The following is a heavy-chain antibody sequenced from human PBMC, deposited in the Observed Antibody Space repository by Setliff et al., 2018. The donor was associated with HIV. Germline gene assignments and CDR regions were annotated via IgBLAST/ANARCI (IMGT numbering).Heavy chain of an antibody. CDR2: INTSGGRT. CDR1: GFTFSRYS. D-gene: IGHD3-10*01. V-gene: IGHV3-23*01. Sequence: PGGSLRLSCAASGFTFSRYSMTWVRQVPGKGLEWISEINTSGGRTYYADSVKGRFTISRDNSQNTLFLQMNSLRAGDTAIYYCARGSYGSFDYWGLGTLVTVSS. J-gene: IGHJ4*02. CDR3: ARGSYGSFDY.